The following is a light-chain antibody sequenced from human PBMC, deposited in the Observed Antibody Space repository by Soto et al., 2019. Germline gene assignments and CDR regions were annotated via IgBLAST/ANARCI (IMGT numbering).Light chain of an antibody. V-gene: IGKV3-15*01. CDR2: SAS. Sequence: EIAMTQSPATLSVSPGERATLSCRASQSISTELAWYQQIPGQPPRLLIYSASTRATGVPARFTGSGSGSEFTLTISGLQSEDFAIYYCQQVHNWPSTFGQGTRLEI. CDR1: QSISTE. J-gene: IGKJ2*01. CDR3: QQVHNWPST.